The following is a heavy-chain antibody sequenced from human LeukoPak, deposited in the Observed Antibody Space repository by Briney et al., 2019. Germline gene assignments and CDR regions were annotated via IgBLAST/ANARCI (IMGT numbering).Heavy chain of an antibody. Sequence: SETLSLTCTVSGGSISNYFWSWIRQPPGKGLEWIGYIYYSGSTYYNPSLKSRVTISVDTSKNQFSLKLSSVTAADTAVYYCARDRLSSSGIYFDYWGQGTLVTVSS. V-gene: IGHV4-59*06. J-gene: IGHJ4*02. CDR3: ARDRLSSSGIYFDY. CDR1: GGSISNYF. D-gene: IGHD6-6*01. CDR2: IYYSGST.